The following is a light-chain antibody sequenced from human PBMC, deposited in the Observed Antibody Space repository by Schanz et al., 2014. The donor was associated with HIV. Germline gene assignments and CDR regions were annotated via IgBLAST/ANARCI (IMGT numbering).Light chain of an antibody. CDR2: EVN. CDR1: SSDVGGYKY. Sequence: QSALTQPASVSGSPGQSITISCTGTSSDVGGYKYVSWYQQHPGKAPKLMIYEVNQRPSGVPDRFSGSKSGNTASLTVSGLQAEDEADYYCQSYDSSLSVVFGGGTKLTVL. J-gene: IGLJ2*01. CDR3: QSYDSSLSVV. V-gene: IGLV2-8*01.